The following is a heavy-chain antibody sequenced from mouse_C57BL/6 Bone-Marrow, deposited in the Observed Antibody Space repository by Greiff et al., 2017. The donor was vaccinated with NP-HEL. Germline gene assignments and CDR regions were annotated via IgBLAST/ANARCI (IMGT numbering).Heavy chain of an antibody. CDR3: TPLITTVDDY. V-gene: IGHV14-4*01. CDR2: IDPENGDT. D-gene: IGHD1-1*01. CDR1: GFNINDDY. Sequence: EVMLVEPGAELVRPGASVKLSCTASGFNINDDYMHWVKQRPEQGLEWIGWIDPENGDTEYASKFQGKATITADTSSNTASLQLSSLTSEDPAVYYCTPLITTVDDYWGQGTTLTVSS. J-gene: IGHJ2*01.